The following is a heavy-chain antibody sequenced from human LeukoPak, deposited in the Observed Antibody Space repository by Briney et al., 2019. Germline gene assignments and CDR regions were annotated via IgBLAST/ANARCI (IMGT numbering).Heavy chain of an antibody. CDR3: AVNTGNRIQLWLPYFDY. CDR2: FDPEDGET. V-gene: IGHV1-24*01. D-gene: IGHD5-18*01. J-gene: IGHJ4*02. Sequence: WASVKVSCKVSGYTLTELSMHWVRQAPGKGLEWMGGFDPEDGETIYAQKFQGRVTMTEDTSTDTAYMELGSLRSEDTAVYYCAVNTGNRIQLWLPYFDYWGQGTLVTVSS. CDR1: GYTLTELS.